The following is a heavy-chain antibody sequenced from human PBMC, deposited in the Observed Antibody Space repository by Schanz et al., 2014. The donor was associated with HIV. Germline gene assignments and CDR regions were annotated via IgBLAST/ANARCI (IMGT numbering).Heavy chain of an antibody. CDR1: GGSISSGGNY. D-gene: IGHD1-1*01. J-gene: IGHJ3*01. Sequence: QVQLQESGPGLMMPSQTLTLSCTVSGGSISSGGNYWSWIRQHAGKGLEWIGNIYYSGSTYYNPSLKSRVNISLDTSENQFSLKLSAVTAADTAVYYCARATRIATRRNAFDVWGQGTMVTVSS. V-gene: IGHV4-31*03. CDR2: IYYSGST. CDR3: ARATRIATRRNAFDV.